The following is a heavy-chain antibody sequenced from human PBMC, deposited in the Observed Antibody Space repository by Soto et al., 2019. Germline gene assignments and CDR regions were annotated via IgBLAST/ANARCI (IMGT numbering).Heavy chain of an antibody. CDR3: AKDPGVTTYYFDY. D-gene: IGHD4-17*01. Sequence: EVQLLESGGGLVQPGGSLRLSCAASGFTFSSYAMSWVSQAPGKGLEWVSAISGSGGSTYYADSVKGRFTISRDNSKNTLYLQMNSLRAEDTAVYYCAKDPGVTTYYFDYWGQGTLVTVSS. CDR2: ISGSGGST. J-gene: IGHJ4*02. CDR1: GFTFSSYA. V-gene: IGHV3-23*01.